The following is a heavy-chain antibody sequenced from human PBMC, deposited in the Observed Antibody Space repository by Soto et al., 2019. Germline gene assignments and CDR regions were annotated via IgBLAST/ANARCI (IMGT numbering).Heavy chain of an antibody. CDR2: IRDDGSEK. Sequence: GGALRLSCAVSGFSFSSYGISCLRPTQGRGLEWLANIRDDGSEKFYVDSVKGRFTISRDNANNSLYLQMNSLRAEDTAVYYCARFYYDSSGYLPSPYYYYYGMDVWGQGT. J-gene: IGHJ6*02. CDR1: GFSFSSYG. D-gene: IGHD3-22*01. CDR3: ARFYYDSSGYLPSPYYYYYGMDV. V-gene: IGHV3-7*01.